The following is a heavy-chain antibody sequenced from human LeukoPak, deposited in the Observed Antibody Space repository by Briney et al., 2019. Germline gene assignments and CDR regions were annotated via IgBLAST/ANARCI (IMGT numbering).Heavy chain of an antibody. V-gene: IGHV3-23*01. D-gene: IGHD2-15*01. CDR2: ITASSGNT. CDR1: GFIFSDCA. J-gene: IGHJ4*02. Sequence: GGSLRLSCAASGFIFSDCAMNWVRQAPGKGLEWVSSITASSGNTFYADSVKGRFTISRENSKNTLYLQMNSLRPEDTAIYYCANRYCSGGSCYFDNWGQGTLVTVSS. CDR3: ANRYCSGGSCYFDN.